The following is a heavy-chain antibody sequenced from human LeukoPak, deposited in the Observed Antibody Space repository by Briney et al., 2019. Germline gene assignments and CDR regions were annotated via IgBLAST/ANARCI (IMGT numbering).Heavy chain of an antibody. CDR3: TTVAYYDILTGYYLFSFDY. V-gene: IGHV3-15*01. CDR2: IKSKTDGGTT. Sequence: GGSLRLSCAASGFTFSNAWMSWVRQAPGKGLEWVGRIKSKTDGGTTDYAAPVKGRFTISRDDSKNTLYLQINSLKTEDTAVYYCTTVAYYDILTGYYLFSFDYWGQGTLVTVSS. D-gene: IGHD3-9*01. J-gene: IGHJ4*02. CDR1: GFTFSNAW.